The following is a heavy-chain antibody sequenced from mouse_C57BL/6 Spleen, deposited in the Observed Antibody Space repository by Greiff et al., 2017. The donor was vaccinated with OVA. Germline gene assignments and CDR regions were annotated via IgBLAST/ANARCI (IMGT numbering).Heavy chain of an antibody. Sequence: VQLQQSGAELVRPGASVTLSCKASGYTFTDYEMHWVKQTPVHGLEWIGAIDPETGGTAYNQKFKGKAILTADKSSSTAYMELRSLTSEDSAVFNCTRGGDGNSYLYFDGWGTGTTVTVSS. V-gene: IGHV1-15*01. CDR1: GYTFTDYE. J-gene: IGHJ1*03. CDR2: IDPETGGT. D-gene: IGHD2-1*01. CDR3: TRGGDGNSYLYFDG.